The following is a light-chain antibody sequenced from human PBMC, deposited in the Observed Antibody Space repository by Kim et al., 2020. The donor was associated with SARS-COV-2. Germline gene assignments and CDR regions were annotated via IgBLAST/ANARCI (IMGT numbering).Light chain of an antibody. J-gene: IGKJ5*01. CDR2: GAS. CDR1: PSDSNGY. V-gene: IGKV3-20*01. Sequence: PGARATIACRAMPSDSNGYLAWYQQKPGQAASLLIYGASRRANGSPHRCSGSGSGTDFTLTISRREPDDFSVYYCQQYGSTHPNTFGQGTRLEIK. CDR3: QQYGSTHPNT.